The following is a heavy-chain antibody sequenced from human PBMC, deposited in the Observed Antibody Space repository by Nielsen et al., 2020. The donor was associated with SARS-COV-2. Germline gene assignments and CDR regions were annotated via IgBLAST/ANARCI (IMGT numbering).Heavy chain of an antibody. V-gene: IGHV4-34*01. J-gene: IGHJ3*02. D-gene: IGHD5-18*01. CDR1: GGSFSSYY. CDR2: INHSGST. Sequence: SEPLSLTSAVSGGSFSSYYWSWIRQPPGKGLEWIGEINHSGSTNYNPSLKSRVTISVDTSKNQFSLKLSSVTAADTAVYYCARGVSDTDTAMAKGHAFDIWGQGTMVTVSS. CDR3: ARGVSDTDTAMAKGHAFDI.